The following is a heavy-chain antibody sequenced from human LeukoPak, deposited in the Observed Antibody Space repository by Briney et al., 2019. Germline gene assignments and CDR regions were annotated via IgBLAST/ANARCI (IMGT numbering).Heavy chain of an antibody. CDR3: ARMISSGSYLAWFDP. CDR2: IYTSGST. V-gene: IGHV4-4*07. CDR1: GGSISSYY. J-gene: IGHJ5*02. D-gene: IGHD1-26*01. Sequence: SETLSLTCTVSGGSISSYYWSCIRQPAGKGLDWIGRIYTSGSTNYNPSLKSRVTMSVDTSKNQFSVKLSSVTAADTAVYYCARMISSGSYLAWFDPWGQGTLVTVSS.